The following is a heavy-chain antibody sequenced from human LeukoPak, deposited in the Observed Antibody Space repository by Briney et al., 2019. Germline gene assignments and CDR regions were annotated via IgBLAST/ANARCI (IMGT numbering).Heavy chain of an antibody. J-gene: IGHJ6*03. V-gene: IGHV4-34*01. CDR1: GGSFSNYY. Sequence: SETLCLTCAVYGGSFSNYYWSWIRQPPGKGLEWIGEINDSGTINYNPSLMSRVTISVDKSKNQFSLKLSSVTAADTAVYHCARRWNYGRNYYIDVWGKGATISVSS. D-gene: IGHD1-7*01. CDR2: INDSGTI. CDR3: ARRWNYGRNYYIDV.